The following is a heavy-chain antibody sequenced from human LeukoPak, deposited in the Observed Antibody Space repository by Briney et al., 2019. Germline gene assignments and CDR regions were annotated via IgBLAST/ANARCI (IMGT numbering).Heavy chain of an antibody. CDR1: GVTFSNYW. J-gene: IGHJ4*02. D-gene: IGHD6-13*01. Sequence: GGSLRLSCVASGVTFSNYWMTWARQAPGKGLEWVANINQDGSKTSYGDFVRGRFTISRDNAENSVYLQMNSLRAEDTAFYYCAREADSGYSSSHWGQGTLVTVSS. CDR2: INQDGSKT. V-gene: IGHV3-7*01. CDR3: AREADSGYSSSH.